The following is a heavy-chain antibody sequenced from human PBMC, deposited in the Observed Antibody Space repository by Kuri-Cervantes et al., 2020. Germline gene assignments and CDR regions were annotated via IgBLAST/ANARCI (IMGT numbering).Heavy chain of an antibody. CDR3: AREDAAMARGVYHFDH. V-gene: IGHV3-33*01. D-gene: IGHD5/OR15-5a*01. Sequence: GGSLRLSCAASGFTFSSYGMHWVRQAPGKGLEWVAVIWYDGSNKYYADSLKGRFSVSRDNSNNTLYLQMNSLGVEDTAVYYCAREDAAMARGVYHFDHWGQGLLVTVSS. J-gene: IGHJ4*02. CDR2: IWYDGSNK. CDR1: GFTFSSYG.